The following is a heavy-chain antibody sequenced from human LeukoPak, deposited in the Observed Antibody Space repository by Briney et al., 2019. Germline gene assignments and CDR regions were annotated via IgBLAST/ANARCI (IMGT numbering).Heavy chain of an antibody. CDR1: GGSISSGGYY. J-gene: IGHJ5*02. Sequence: PSETLSLTCTVSGGSISSGGYYWSWIRQHPGKGLEWIGFVYYRGNTYYNPSLKSRVTISIDTVKDQFSLRLTSVTAADTAVYYCARVAAHWFDPWGQGTLVTVSS. V-gene: IGHV4-30-4*08. CDR3: ARVAAHWFDP. D-gene: IGHD6-25*01. CDR2: VYYRGNT.